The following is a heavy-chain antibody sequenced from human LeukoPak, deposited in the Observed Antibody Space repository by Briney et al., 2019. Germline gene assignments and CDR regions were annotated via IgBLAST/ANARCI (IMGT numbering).Heavy chain of an antibody. J-gene: IGHJ4*02. CDR3: ARGHVNIVGATIDY. D-gene: IGHD1-26*01. CDR1: GYTFTSYG. CDR2: ISAYNGNT. Sequence: ASVKVSYKASGYTFTSYGISWVRQAPGQGLEWMGWISAYNGNTNYAQKFQGRVTMTRDTSISTAYMELSRLRSDDTAVYYCARGHVNIVGATIDYWGQGTLVTVSS. V-gene: IGHV1-18*01.